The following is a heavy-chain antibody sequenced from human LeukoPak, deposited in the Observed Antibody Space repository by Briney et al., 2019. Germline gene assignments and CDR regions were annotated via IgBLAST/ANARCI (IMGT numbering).Heavy chain of an antibody. CDR1: GVTFSSYG. CDR3: VKLSYYYGSGSYHPFDY. V-gene: IGHV3-30*02. CDR2: IRYDGSNK. Sequence: PGGSLRLSCAASGVTFSSYGMHWVRQAPGKGLEGVAFIRYDGSNKYYADSVKGRFTFSRDNSKNTLYLQMNSLRAEDTAVYYCVKLSYYYGSGSYHPFDYWGQGTLVTVSS. J-gene: IGHJ4*02. D-gene: IGHD3-10*01.